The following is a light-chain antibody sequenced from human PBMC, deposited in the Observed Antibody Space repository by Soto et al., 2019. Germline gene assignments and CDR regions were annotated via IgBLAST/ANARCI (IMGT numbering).Light chain of an antibody. CDR1: QHISDY. CDR3: HQYFNPCT. CDR2: DGT. J-gene: IGKJ4*01. Sequence: DTRLTQSPSSLSASVGDRVTITCQASQHISDYLNWYQQKPGKAPKLLIYDGTKLETGVPSRFSGSGSGTEFTFTISSLQPEDTATYYCHQYFNPCTFGGGTKVEIK. V-gene: IGKV1-33*01.